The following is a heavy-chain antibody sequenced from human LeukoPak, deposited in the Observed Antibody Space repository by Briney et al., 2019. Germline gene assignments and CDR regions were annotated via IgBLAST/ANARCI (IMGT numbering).Heavy chain of an antibody. CDR2: ISSDGTTR. CDR3: ALLLGYIYSERLDY. V-gene: IGHV3-48*03. Sequence: GRSLRLSCAASGFIFSTMHRVRQAPGKGLERVSYISSDGTTRYYADSVNVRFNSSIDNAKNSLYLQMNSLRVEYTAIYYCALLLGYIYSERLDYWGQGTLVTVFS. J-gene: IGHJ4*02. CDR1: GFIFST. D-gene: IGHD5-18*01.